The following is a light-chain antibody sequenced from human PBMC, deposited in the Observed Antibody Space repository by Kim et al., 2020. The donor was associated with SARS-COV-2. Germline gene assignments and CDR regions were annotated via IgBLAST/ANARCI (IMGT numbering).Light chain of an antibody. CDR3: QQYYSTPWT. CDR2: WAS. V-gene: IGKV4-1*01. CDR1: ESVLYSSNNKIY. J-gene: IGKJ1*01. Sequence: ATINCKSSESVLYSSNNKIYLAWYQQKPGQPPKLLIYWASTRESGVPDRCSGSGSATDFTLTISSLQAEDVAVYYCQQYYSTPWTFGQGTKVDIK.